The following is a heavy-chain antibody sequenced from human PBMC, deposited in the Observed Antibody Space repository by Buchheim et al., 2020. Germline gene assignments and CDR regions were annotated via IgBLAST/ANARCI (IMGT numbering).Heavy chain of an antibody. V-gene: IGHV1-46*01. D-gene: IGHD6-19*01. CDR3: ARDLVMGVAVAGTGYFDY. J-gene: IGHJ4*02. CDR1: GYTFTSYY. CDR2: INPSGGST. Sequence: QVQLVQSGAEVKKPGASVKVSCKASGYTFTSYYMHGVRQAPGQGLEWMGIINPSGGSTSYAQKFQGRVTMTRDTSTSTVYMELSSLRSEDTAVYYCARDLVMGVAVAGTGYFDYWGQGTL.